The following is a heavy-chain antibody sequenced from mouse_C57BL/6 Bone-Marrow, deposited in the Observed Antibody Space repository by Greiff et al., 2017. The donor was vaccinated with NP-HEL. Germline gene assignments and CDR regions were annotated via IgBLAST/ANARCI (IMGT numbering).Heavy chain of an antibody. CDR2: IYPRSGNN. V-gene: IGHV1-81*01. J-gene: IGHJ4*01. Sequence: QVQLKQSGAELARPGASVKLSCKASGYTFTSYGISWVKQRTGQGLEWIGEIYPRSGNNYYNEKFKGKATLTADKSSSTAYTELRSLTSEDSAVYFCARRGLRLAMDYWGQGTSVTVSS. CDR1: GYTFTSYG. D-gene: IGHD2-4*01. CDR3: ARRGLRLAMDY.